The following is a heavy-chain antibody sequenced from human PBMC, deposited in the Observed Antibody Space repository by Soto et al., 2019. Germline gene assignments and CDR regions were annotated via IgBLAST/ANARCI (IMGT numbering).Heavy chain of an antibody. J-gene: IGHJ4*02. CDR2: TKEDGSEQ. D-gene: IGHD6-13*01. Sequence: EVQLEESGGGLVQPGGSLRLSCAASGFTFSSYWMTWVRQAPGKGLEWVANTKEDGSEQYQVDSVKGRFTFSRDNAKKTLYLQMNSLRVEDTAVYYCARLTAAGGVDQFDYWGQGTLVTVSS. CDR1: GFTFSSYW. V-gene: IGHV3-7*05. CDR3: ARLTAAGGVDQFDY.